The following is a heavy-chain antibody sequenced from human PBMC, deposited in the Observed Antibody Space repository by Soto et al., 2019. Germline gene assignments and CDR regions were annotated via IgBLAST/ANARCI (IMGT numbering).Heavy chain of an antibody. V-gene: IGHV3-30-3*01. J-gene: IGHJ5*02. CDR2: ISGDGNTK. Sequence: QERLLESGGGVVQPGRSLRLSCAASGFTFSHFPIHWVRQAPGKGLEWLAFISGDGNTKYYADSVGGRFTITRDNSKNTLCLQMNSLSAEDTAVYYCTRAEVTATLSVFDPWGQGTLVTVSS. CDR3: TRAEVTATLSVFDP. CDR1: GFTFSHFP. D-gene: IGHD3-3*01.